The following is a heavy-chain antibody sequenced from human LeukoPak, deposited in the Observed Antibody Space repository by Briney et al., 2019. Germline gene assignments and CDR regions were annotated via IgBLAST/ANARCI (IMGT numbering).Heavy chain of an antibody. J-gene: IGHJ4*02. CDR2: IYPRGGST. D-gene: IGHD6-13*01. CDR1: GYTFTGYY. V-gene: IGHV1-46*01. Sequence: ASVKVSCKASGYTFTGYYMHWVRQAPGQGLEWMGIIYPRGGSTSYAQKFQDRVTMTRDTSTSTVYMELSSLRSEDTAVYYCARDSSNWSFDYWGQGTLVTVSS. CDR3: ARDSSNWSFDY.